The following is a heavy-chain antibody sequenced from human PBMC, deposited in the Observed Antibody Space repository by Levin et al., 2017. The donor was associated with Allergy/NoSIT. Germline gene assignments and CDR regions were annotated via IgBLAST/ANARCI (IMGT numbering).Heavy chain of an antibody. CDR1: GDSISTGGYS. Sequence: LRLSCGVSGDSISTGGYSWSWIRQPPGKGLEWMGYITHIGNTLHNPSLRKRATVSADRAKNQFSLKLTSVTAADTAVYFCARGVLYDSSGYYYFDYWGQGALVTVSS. CDR2: ITHIGNT. V-gene: IGHV4-30-2*01. CDR3: ARGVLYDSSGYYYFDY. D-gene: IGHD3-22*01. J-gene: IGHJ4*02.